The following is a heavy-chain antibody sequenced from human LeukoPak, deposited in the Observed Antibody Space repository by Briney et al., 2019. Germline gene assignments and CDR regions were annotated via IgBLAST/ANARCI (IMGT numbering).Heavy chain of an antibody. V-gene: IGHV4-59*01. J-gene: IGHJ6*03. D-gene: IGHD2/OR15-2a*01. CDR1: GGSISSYY. CDR3: ARDSRVRSTTPYYFYYMAV. CDR2: IFYSGST. Sequence: TSSETLSLTCTVSGGSISSYYWSWLRQPPGKGLEWIGNIFYSGSTNYNPSLKSRVTISLDTSKNQFSLMLSSVTAADTAVYYCARDSRVRSTTPYYFYYMAVWGKGTTVTVSS.